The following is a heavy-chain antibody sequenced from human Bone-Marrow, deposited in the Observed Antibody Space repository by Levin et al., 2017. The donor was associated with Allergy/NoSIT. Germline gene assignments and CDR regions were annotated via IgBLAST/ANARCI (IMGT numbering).Heavy chain of an antibody. CDR2: ISSSGSTL. CDR3: GTRPPPHRGPFDY. Sequence: QSGGSLRLSCAASEFTFSSYEMNWVRQAPGKGLEYISYISSSGSTLYYADSVKGRFTISRDNAKNSVFLQMNSLRAEDTAVYYCGTRPPPHRGPFDYWGQGTQVTVSS. D-gene: IGHD1-14*01. CDR1: EFTFSSYE. V-gene: IGHV3-48*03. J-gene: IGHJ4*02.